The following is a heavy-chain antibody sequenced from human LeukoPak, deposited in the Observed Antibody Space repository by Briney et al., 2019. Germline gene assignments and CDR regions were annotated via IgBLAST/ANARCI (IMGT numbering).Heavy chain of an antibody. D-gene: IGHD6-19*01. J-gene: IGHJ4*02. CDR2: ISSSSSTL. V-gene: IGHV3-48*01. CDR1: GFTFSSYA. CDR3: ARDKQWLASPFDY. Sequence: GGSLRLSCAASGFTFSSYAMHWVRQAPGKGLEWVSYISSSSSTLYYADSVKGRFTISRDNAKNSLYLQMNSLRAEDTAVYYCARDKQWLASPFDYWGQGTLVTVSS.